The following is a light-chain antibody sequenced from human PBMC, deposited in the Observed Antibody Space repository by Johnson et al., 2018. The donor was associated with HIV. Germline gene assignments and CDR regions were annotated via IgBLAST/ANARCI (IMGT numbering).Light chain of an antibody. CDR3: GTWDSSLSAFNYV. J-gene: IGLJ1*01. Sequence: QSVLTQPPSVSAAPGQKVTISCSGSRYNIGNNYVSWYQQLPGTAPKLLIYENNKRPSEIPDRFSGPTSGTSATKGITGLQTGDDADYYCGTWDSSLSAFNYVFGTGTNVTVL. CDR1: RYNIGNNY. V-gene: IGLV1-51*02. CDR2: ENN.